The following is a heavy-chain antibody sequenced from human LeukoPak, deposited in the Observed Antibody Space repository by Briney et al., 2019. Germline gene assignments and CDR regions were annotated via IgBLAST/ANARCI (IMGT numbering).Heavy chain of an antibody. CDR2: ISTSSSYI. J-gene: IGHJ5*02. CDR1: GFTFNRYN. Sequence: TGGSLRLSCAASGFTFNRYNMNWVRRAPGKGLEWVSSISTSSSYIYYADSVRGRFTISRDNAKNSLYLQMNSLRAEDTAVYSCARGADGVSSNSRGWFDPWGQGTLVTVSS. CDR3: ARGADGVSSNSRGWFDP. V-gene: IGHV3-21*01. D-gene: IGHD2-15*01.